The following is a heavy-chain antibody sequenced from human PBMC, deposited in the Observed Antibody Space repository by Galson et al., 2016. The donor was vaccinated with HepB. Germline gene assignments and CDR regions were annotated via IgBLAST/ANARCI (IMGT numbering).Heavy chain of an antibody. D-gene: IGHD1-26*01. Sequence: SVKVSCKASGYTFSDYFLHWVRQAPGQGLEWMGWINPISGGTDLPQKFQGRVTMTRDTSISTAYMELSRLTFDDTAVYYCARGILLGSDAFDIWGQGTMVTVPS. CDR3: ARGILLGSDAFDI. J-gene: IGHJ3*02. V-gene: IGHV1-2*02. CDR2: INPISGGT. CDR1: GYTFSDYF.